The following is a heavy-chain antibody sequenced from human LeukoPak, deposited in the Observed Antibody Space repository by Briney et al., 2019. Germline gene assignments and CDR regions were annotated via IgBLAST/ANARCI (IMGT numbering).Heavy chain of an antibody. Sequence: SETLSLTCTVSGGSISSSTCYWGWIRQPPGKGLEWIGNIYYGGSTYYNPSLKSRVTVSVDTSKNQFSLKLSSVTAADTAVFYCARYYRNGPLDYWGQGTLVTVSS. CDR2: IYYGGST. CDR1: GGSISSSTCY. CDR3: ARYYRNGPLDY. J-gene: IGHJ4*02. D-gene: IGHD1-26*01. V-gene: IGHV4-39*01.